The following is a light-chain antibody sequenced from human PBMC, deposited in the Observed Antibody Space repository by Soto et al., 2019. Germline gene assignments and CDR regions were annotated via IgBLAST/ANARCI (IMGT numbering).Light chain of an antibody. CDR3: SSYTSSSTPDV. Sequence: QSALTQPASVSGSPGQSITISCTGTSSDDGGYNYVSWYQQHPGKAPKLMIYEVSNRPSGVSNRFSGSKSGHTDSLPISGVQAEDEADYYCSSYTSSSTPDVFGTGTKVTVL. CDR1: SSDDGGYNY. J-gene: IGLJ1*01. CDR2: EVS. V-gene: IGLV2-14*01.